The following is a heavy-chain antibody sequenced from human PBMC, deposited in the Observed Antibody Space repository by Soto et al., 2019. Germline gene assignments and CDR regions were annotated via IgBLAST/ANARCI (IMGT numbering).Heavy chain of an antibody. CDR2: IYPDDSDT. J-gene: IGHJ5*02. CDR1: GYNFAGFW. Sequence: GESLKISCQTSGYNFAGFWIGWVRQLPGKGLEWMGIIYPDDSDTRYSPSFQGQVTISVDKSIRTAYLHWSSVRASDTALYYCVRVRGYTGHDAPIWFDPWGQGTRVTVSS. V-gene: IGHV5-51*01. CDR3: VRVRGYTGHDAPIWFDP. D-gene: IGHD5-12*01.